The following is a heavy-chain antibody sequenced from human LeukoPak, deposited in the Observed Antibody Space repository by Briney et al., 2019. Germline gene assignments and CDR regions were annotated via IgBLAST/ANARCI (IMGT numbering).Heavy chain of an antibody. CDR3: ARGVWFGESWAGY. J-gene: IGHJ4*02. V-gene: IGHV3-23*01. D-gene: IGHD3-10*01. CDR1: GFTFSSYA. CDR2: ISGSGGST. Sequence: PGGSLRLSCAASGFTFSSYAMSWVRQAPGKGLEWVSAISGSGGSTYYADSVKGRFTISRDNSKNTLYLQMNSLKAEDTAVYYCARGVWFGESWAGYWGQGTLVTVSS.